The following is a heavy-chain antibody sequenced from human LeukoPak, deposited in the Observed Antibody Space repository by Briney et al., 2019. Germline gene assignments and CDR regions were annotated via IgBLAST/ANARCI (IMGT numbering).Heavy chain of an antibody. Sequence: SQPLSLTCAISGDSVSSYDATWNWIRQSPSRGLEWLGRTYYRSKWGNDYAVSVKSRITINPDTSKNQFSLHLNSVTPEDTAVYYCARVSSRAFGVWGQGTVVTVSP. J-gene: IGHJ3*01. V-gene: IGHV6-1*01. CDR3: ARVSSRAFGV. CDR2: TYYRSKWGN. CDR1: GDSVSSYDAT. D-gene: IGHD6-6*01.